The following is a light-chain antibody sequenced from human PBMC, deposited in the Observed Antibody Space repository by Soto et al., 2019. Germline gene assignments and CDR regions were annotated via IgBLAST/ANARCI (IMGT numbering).Light chain of an antibody. J-gene: IGLJ1*01. Sequence: QSALTQPASVSGSPGQSITISCTGTSSDVGGYNYVSWYQQHPGKAPKLMIYEVSNRPSGVSNRFSGSNSGNTASLTISGLQAEYEADYYCCSYTSSSPSVFATWTKVTVL. CDR3: CSYTSSSPSV. V-gene: IGLV2-14*01. CDR1: SSDVGGYNY. CDR2: EVS.